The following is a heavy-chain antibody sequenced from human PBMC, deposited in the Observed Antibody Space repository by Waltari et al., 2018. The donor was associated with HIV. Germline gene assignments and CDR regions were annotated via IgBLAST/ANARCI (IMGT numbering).Heavy chain of an antibody. CDR2: ISGSGGST. V-gene: IGHV3-23*01. J-gene: IGHJ3*02. CDR3: AKVRTLGIFGVVPTDAFDI. D-gene: IGHD3-3*01. Sequence: EVQLLESGGGLVQPGGSLRLSCAASGFTFSSYAMSWVRQAPGKGLEWVSAISGSGGSTYYADSVKGRFTISRDNSKNTLYLQMNSLRAEDTAVYYCAKVRTLGIFGVVPTDAFDIWGQGTMVTVSS. CDR1: GFTFSSYA.